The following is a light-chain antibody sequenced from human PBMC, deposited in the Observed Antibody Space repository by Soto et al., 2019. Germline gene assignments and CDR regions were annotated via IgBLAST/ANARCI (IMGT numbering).Light chain of an antibody. Sequence: QSVLTQPLSLSAAPGQKVTISCSGSNSNIGNKYVSWYQLLPGAAPKLLIYDNYKRPSGIPDRFSGSQSGTSATLGITGLQTGDEADYYCGSWDSRLSVVVFGGGTQLTVL. CDR1: NSNIGNKY. V-gene: IGLV1-51*01. CDR2: DNY. CDR3: GSWDSRLSVVV. J-gene: IGLJ3*02.